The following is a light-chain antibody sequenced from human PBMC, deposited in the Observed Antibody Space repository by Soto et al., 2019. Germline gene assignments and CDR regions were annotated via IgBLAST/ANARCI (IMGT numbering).Light chain of an antibody. V-gene: IGKV3-15*01. CDR1: QSVSSN. CDR2: GSS. CDR3: QQFNNWPRT. J-gene: IGKJ1*01. Sequence: EVVMTQSPATLSVSPGARATLSCRASQSVSSNLAWYQQKPGQAPRLLIYGSSTRATGIPARFSRSGSGTEFTLTISSLQSEDFAVYYCQQFNNWPRTFGQGTKVDIK.